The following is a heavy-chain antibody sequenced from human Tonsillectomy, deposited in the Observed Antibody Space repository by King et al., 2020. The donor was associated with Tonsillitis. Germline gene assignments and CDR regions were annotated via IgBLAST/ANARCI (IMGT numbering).Heavy chain of an antibody. CDR1: GYSFTSYW. D-gene: IGHD3-10*01. CDR2: IYPGDSHI. V-gene: IGHV5-51*01. J-gene: IGHJ5*02. Sequence: VQLVQSGAEVKKPGESLKISCKGSGYSFTSYWIGWVRQMPGKGLEWVGIIYPGDSHIRYSPSFQGQVTISADKAISTAYLQWSSLKASDTAVYYCARNPSGSYSWFDPWGQGTLVTVSS. CDR3: ARNPSGSYSWFDP.